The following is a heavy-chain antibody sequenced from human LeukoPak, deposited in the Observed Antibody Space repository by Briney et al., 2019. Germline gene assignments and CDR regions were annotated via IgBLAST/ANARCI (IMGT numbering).Heavy chain of an antibody. Sequence: GGSLRLACAVYGISLSNYGMSWVRQPPGKGLEWVSGISGSGGNTYYADSVKGRFTTSRDNSKNTLYLQMNSLRAEDTAVYFCAKRGVVIRVILVGFHKEAYYFDSWGQGALVTVSS. CDR3: AKRGVVIRVILVGFHKEAYYFDS. D-gene: IGHD3-22*01. CDR1: GISLSNYG. J-gene: IGHJ4*02. V-gene: IGHV3-23*01. CDR2: ISGSGGNT.